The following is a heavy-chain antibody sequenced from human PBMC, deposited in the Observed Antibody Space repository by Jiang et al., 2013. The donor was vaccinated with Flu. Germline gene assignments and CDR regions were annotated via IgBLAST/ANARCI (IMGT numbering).Heavy chain of an antibody. D-gene: IGHD1-26*01. J-gene: IGHJ4*02. CDR3: ARAVGATRDFGY. CDR2: TYYRSKWYG. Sequence: QTLSLTCAISGDSVSSNSASWNWVRQSPSRGLEWLGRTYYRSKWYGDYAVSVKSRITINPDTSKNQFSLQLNSMTPEDTAVYFCARAVGATRDFGYWGQGTLVTVSS. CDR1: GDSVSSNSAS. V-gene: IGHV6-1*01.